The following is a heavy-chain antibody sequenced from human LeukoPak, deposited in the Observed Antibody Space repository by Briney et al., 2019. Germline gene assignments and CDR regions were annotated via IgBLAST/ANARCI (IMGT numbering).Heavy chain of an antibody. J-gene: IGHJ4*02. D-gene: IGHD6-6*01. CDR2: IYYSGST. Sequence: SETLSLTCTVSGGSISSSSYYWGWIRQPPGKGLEWIGSIYYSGSTYYSPSLKSRVTISVDTSKNQFSLKLSSVTAADTAVYYCARQRDYSSSFYWGQGTLVTVSS. CDR3: ARQRDYSSSFY. CDR1: GGSISSSSYY. V-gene: IGHV4-39*01.